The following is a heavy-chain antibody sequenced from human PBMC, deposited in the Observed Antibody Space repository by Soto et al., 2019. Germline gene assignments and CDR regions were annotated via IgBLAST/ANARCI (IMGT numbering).Heavy chain of an antibody. V-gene: IGHV1-69*06. CDR3: ARAEGSGGTQEYYYGMDV. D-gene: IGHD3-10*01. J-gene: IGHJ6*02. CDR1: GGTFSSYA. Sequence: QVQLVQSGAEVKKPGSSVKVSCKASGGTFSSYAISWVRQAPGQGLEWMGGIIPIFGTANYAQKFQGRVTITADKSTSTAYMELRSLRSEDTAVYYCARAEGSGGTQEYYYGMDVWGQGTTVTVSS. CDR2: IIPIFGTA.